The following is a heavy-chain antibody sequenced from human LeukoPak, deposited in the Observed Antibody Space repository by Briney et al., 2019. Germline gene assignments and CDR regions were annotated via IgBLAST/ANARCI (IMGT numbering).Heavy chain of an antibody. CDR2: ISSSSSTI. Sequence: GGSLRLSCAASGFTFSSYSMNWVRQAPGKGLEWVSYISSSSSTIYYADSVKGRFTISRDNAKNSLYLQMNILRDEDTAVYYCARGPGYHEWDYWGQGTLVTVSS. CDR1: GFTFSSYS. V-gene: IGHV3-48*02. CDR3: ARGPGYHEWDY. D-gene: IGHD5-18*01. J-gene: IGHJ4*02.